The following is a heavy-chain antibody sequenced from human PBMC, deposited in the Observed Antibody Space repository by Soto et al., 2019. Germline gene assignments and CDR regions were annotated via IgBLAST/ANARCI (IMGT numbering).Heavy chain of an antibody. J-gene: IGHJ6*02. V-gene: IGHV3-74*01. Sequence: GGSLRLSCAASGFTFSSYWMHWVRQAPGKGPVWVSRINSDGSSTSYADSVKGRFTISRDNAKNTLYLQMNSLRAEDTAVYYCARGYTAMVATNYYYYGMDVWGQGTTVTV. CDR1: GFTFSSYW. CDR2: INSDGSST. CDR3: ARGYTAMVATNYYYYGMDV. D-gene: IGHD5-18*01.